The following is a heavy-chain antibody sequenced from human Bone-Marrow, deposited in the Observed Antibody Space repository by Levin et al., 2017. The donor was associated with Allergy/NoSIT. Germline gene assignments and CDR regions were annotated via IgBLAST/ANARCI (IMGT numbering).Heavy chain of an antibody. CDR3: ATLTGPRRP. Sequence: SETLSLTCVVSDGSISSNNWWSWVRQPPGKGLEWIGEISHTGSTNYNPSLQSRVVISLDKSKTQLSLKLRSVTAADTAVYYCATLTGPRRPWGQGTLVTVSS. V-gene: IGHV4-4*02. J-gene: IGHJ5*02. CDR2: ISHTGST. D-gene: IGHD3-9*01. CDR1: DGSISSNNW.